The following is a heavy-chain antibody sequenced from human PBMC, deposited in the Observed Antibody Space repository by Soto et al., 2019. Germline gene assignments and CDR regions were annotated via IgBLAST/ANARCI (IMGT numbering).Heavy chain of an antibody. D-gene: IGHD1-1*01. J-gene: IGHJ4*02. Sequence: ASVKVSGKTSGYTFTSYDVNWVRQATGQGLEWMGWMNPTSGNTGYAQKFQGRVTMTRDTSTSTAYMELSSLRSEDTAVYYCVRGEWELVDWGQGTLVTVSS. V-gene: IGHV1-8*01. CDR3: VRGEWELVD. CDR2: MNPTSGNT. CDR1: GYTFTSYD.